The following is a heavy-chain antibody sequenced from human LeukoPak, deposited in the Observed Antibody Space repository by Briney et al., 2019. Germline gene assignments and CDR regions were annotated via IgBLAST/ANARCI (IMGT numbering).Heavy chain of an antibody. V-gene: IGHV3-23*01. J-gene: IGHJ4*02. Sequence: GGSLRLSCAASGFSFSSYAMTWARQAPVKGLEWVSAISGDGTRTYYADSVKGRFTISRDNSKNTLYLEMSSLRVEDTAIYYCAKWPEGAMDYFDYWGQGTLVTVCS. CDR2: ISGDGTRT. CDR1: GFSFSSYA. D-gene: IGHD3-16*01. CDR3: AKWPEGAMDYFDY.